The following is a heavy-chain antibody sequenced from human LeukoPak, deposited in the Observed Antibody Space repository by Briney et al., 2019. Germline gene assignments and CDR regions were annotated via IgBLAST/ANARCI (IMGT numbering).Heavy chain of an antibody. CDR2: IIPILGIA. V-gene: IGHV1-69*02. Sequence: SVKVSCKASGGTFSSYTISWVRQAPGRGLEWMGRIIPILGIANYAQKFQGRVTITADKSTSTAYMELSSLRSEDTAVYYCARLAVVVPAAIWESGWFDPWGQGTLVTVSS. J-gene: IGHJ5*02. CDR1: GGTFSSYT. D-gene: IGHD2-2*02. CDR3: ARLAVVVPAAIWESGWFDP.